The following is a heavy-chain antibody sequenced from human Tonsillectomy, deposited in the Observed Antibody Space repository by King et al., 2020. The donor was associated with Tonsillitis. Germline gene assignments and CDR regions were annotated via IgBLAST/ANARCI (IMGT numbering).Heavy chain of an antibody. CDR3: AKADLFNLNDVFDS. CDR2: ISWNSGSI. Sequence: QLVQSGGGLVQPGRSLRLSCAASGFTFDDYAMHWVRQAPGKGLEWVSGISWNSGSIGYADSVKGRFTISRDNAKNSLYLQMNSLRAEDTALYYCAKADLFNLNDVFDSWGQGTLVTVSS. J-gene: IGHJ4*02. CDR1: GFTFDDYA. V-gene: IGHV3-9*01. D-gene: IGHD1-20*01.